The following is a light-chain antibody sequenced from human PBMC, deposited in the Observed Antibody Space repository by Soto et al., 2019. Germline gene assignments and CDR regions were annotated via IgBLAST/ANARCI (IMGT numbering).Light chain of an antibody. CDR3: TQATQFLVT. CDR2: KIS. J-gene: IGKJ1*01. Sequence: DIVMTQTPLSSPVTLGQPASISCRSSQSLVHSDGNTYLSWLQQRPGQPPRLLIYKISNRFYGVPDRLRGSGAVKELRLKVSRVEAEDVPVYYCTQATQFLVTVGQGAKADIK. V-gene: IGKV2-24*01. CDR1: QSLVHSDGNTY.